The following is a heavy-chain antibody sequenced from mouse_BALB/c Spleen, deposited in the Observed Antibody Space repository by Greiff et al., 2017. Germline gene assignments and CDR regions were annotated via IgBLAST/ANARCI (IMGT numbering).Heavy chain of an antibody. CDR1: GYSITSDYA. V-gene: IGHV3-2*02. CDR2: ISYSGST. CDR3: ARAYYGHYYAMDY. Sequence: DVKLQESGPGLVKPSQSLSLTCTVTGYSITSDYAWNWIRQFPGNKLEWMGYISYSGSTSYNPSLKSRISITRDTSKNQFFLQLNSVTTEDTATYYCARAYYGHYYAMDYWGQGTSVTVSS. J-gene: IGHJ4*01. D-gene: IGHD2-10*01.